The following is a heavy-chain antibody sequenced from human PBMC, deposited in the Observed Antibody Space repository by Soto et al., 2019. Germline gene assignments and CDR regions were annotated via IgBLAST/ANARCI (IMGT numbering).Heavy chain of an antibody. J-gene: IGHJ6*02. CDR3: ARDPFWPPIAVAVGLYYYGMDV. V-gene: IGHV6-1*01. D-gene: IGHD6-19*01. CDR1: GDSVSSNSAA. CDR2: TYYRSKWYN. Sequence: QSQTLSLTCAISGDSVSSNSAAWNWIRQSPSRGLEWLGRTYYRSKWYNDYAVSVKSRITINPDTSKNQFSLQLNSVTPEDTAVYYCARDPFWPPIAVAVGLYYYGMDVWGQGTTVTVSS.